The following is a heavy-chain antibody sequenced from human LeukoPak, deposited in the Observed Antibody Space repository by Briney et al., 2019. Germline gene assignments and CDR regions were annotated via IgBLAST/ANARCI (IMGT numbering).Heavy chain of an antibody. CDR3: ARNSRYSGYDFDC. D-gene: IGHD5-12*01. CDR1: GDSTSSSGHY. J-gene: IGHJ4*02. Sequence: SQTLSLTCTVSGDSTSSSGHYWGWVRQHPGKGLEWIGYIHYTGNTYYNPSLKSRVAISVDTSKNRFSLSLSSVTAADTAVYYCARNSRYSGYDFDCWGQGTLVTVSS. CDR2: IHYTGNT. V-gene: IGHV4-31*03.